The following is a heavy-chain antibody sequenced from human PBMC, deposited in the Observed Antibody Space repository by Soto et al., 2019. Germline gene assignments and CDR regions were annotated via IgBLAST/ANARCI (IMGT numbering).Heavy chain of an antibody. J-gene: IGHJ6*02. Sequence: GGSLRLSCAASGFTFSSYGMHWVHQAPGKRLEWVAVISYDGSNKYYADSVKGRFTISRDNSKNTLYPQRNSLRAEDTAVYYCAKDRAYGDYYYGMDVWGQGTTVTVSS. CDR1: GFTFSSYG. CDR3: AKDRAYGDYYYGMDV. CDR2: ISYDGSNK. V-gene: IGHV3-30*18. D-gene: IGHD4-17*01.